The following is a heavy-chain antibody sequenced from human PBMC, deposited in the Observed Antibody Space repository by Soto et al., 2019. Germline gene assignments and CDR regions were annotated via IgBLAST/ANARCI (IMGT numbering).Heavy chain of an antibody. CDR2: IKFDGSEK. J-gene: IGHJ5*02. Sequence: PGGSLRLSCAASGFDFSVYWISWVRQAPGKGPEWVANIKFDGSEKQYVDSVKGRFTISRDNARNSVFLQMNSLRAGDTAVYYCVKDGGYCSSATCYSPRNHYFDAWGQGT. D-gene: IGHD2-2*01. CDR1: GFDFSVYW. CDR3: VKDGGYCSSATCYSPRNHYFDA. V-gene: IGHV3-7*03.